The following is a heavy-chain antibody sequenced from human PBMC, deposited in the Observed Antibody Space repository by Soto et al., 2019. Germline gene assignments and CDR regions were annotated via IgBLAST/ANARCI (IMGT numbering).Heavy chain of an antibody. J-gene: IGHJ4*02. CDR3: AAWAEGATEVH. Sequence: GGSLRLSCATSGFSFSVYGMHWVRQAPGKGLEWVAVIWYDASKQFYAASVEGRFTISRDNSKAILYLQMNSLRAEDTAVYYCAAWAEGATEVHWGQGTLVTVSS. V-gene: IGHV3-33*01. CDR1: GFSFSVYG. CDR2: IWYDASKQ. D-gene: IGHD2-15*01.